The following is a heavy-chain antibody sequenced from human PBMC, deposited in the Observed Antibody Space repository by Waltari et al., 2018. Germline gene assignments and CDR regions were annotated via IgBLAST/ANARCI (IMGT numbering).Heavy chain of an antibody. CDR2: MRGKSDGATT. Sequence: EVQLVESGGGLVEPGGSLRLSCAVSGFSFSNQWMAWVRQAPGEGREWVGRMRGKSDGATTDYAAPVKGRFTGSRDDSKDILYLQMNSLETEDTAVYYCTTENWYSFDYWGQGTLVTVSS. J-gene: IGHJ4*02. CDR1: GFSFSNQW. V-gene: IGHV3-15*01. D-gene: IGHD1-26*01. CDR3: TTENWYSFDY.